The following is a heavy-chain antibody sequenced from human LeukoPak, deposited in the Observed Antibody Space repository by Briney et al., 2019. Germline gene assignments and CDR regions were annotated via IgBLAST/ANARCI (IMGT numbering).Heavy chain of an antibody. CDR2: IYTSGTT. CDR1: SGSISSGNYY. CDR3: ARDVHSSSFYWYFDL. Sequence: PSETLSLTCTVSSGSISSGNYYWSWIRQPAGKGLEWIGHIYTSGTTHYNPSLKSRVTISVDTSKNQFSLKLSSVTAADTAVYYCARDVHSSSFYWYFDLWGRGTLVTVSS. D-gene: IGHD6-6*01. J-gene: IGHJ2*01. V-gene: IGHV4-61*09.